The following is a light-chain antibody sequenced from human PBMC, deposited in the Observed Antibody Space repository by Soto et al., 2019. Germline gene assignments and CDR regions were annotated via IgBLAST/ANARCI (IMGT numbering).Light chain of an antibody. CDR2: AAS. V-gene: IGKV1-39*01. J-gene: IGKJ5*01. CDR3: QQSFSTLIT. CDR1: QSISTD. Sequence: PMTQSPSSLSASVGDRVTISCRASQSISTDLHWYQQKPGKAPNLLIYAASSLQSGVPSRFSGSGSGTDFTLTISSLQPEDFATYYCQQSFSTLITFGQGTRLEIK.